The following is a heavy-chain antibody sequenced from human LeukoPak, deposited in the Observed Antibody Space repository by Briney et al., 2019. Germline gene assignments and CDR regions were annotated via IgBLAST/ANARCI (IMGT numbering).Heavy chain of an antibody. D-gene: IGHD3-22*01. CDR1: GFTFSSYA. CDR3: AKDKSRYYDSSGPIDY. J-gene: IGHJ4*02. Sequence: GGSLRLSCAASGFTFSSYAVTWGRQAPGRGLEWVSVVSNSVEGGFTYYADSVKGRFTISRDNSKNTLYLQMNSLRAEDTAVYYCAKDKSRYYDSSGPIDYWGQGTLVTVSS. V-gene: IGHV3-23*01. CDR2: VSNSVEGGFT.